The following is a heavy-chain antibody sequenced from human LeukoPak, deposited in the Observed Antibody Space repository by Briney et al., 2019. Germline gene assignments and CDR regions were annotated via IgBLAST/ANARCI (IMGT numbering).Heavy chain of an antibody. CDR2: IYYSGST. Sequence: SETLSLTCTVSGGSISSYYWGWIRQPPGKGLEWIGSIYYSGSTYYNPSLKSRVTISVDTSKNQFSLKLSSVTAADTAVYYCARVGSSWYYYFDYWGQGTLVTVSS. CDR1: GGSISSYY. D-gene: IGHD6-13*01. J-gene: IGHJ4*02. V-gene: IGHV4-39*07. CDR3: ARVGSSWYYYFDY.